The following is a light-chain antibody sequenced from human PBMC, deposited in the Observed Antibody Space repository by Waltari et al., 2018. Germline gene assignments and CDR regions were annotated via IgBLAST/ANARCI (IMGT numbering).Light chain of an antibody. Sequence: DIVMTQSPDSLAVSLGEMDNLNRKSSQSVLSNNKKLLAWFQQKPGQPPKLLISWASTPESGVPDRFSGSGSGTYFNLTISSLQAEDVAVYYCQQYYTTPFFGGGTKVEI. V-gene: IGKV4-1*01. CDR3: QQYYTTPF. CDR1: QSVLSNNKKL. J-gene: IGKJ4*01. CDR2: WAS.